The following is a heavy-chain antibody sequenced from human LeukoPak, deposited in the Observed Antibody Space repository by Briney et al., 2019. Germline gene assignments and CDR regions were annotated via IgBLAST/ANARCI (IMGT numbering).Heavy chain of an antibody. Sequence: GGSLRLSCAASGFTFSSYAMSWARQAPGKGLEWVSAIRGSGGSTYYTDSAKGRFTISRDNSKNTLYLQMNSLRAEDTAVYYCAKGATGSYYYYGMDVWGQGTTVTVSS. CDR3: AKGATGSYYYYGMDV. J-gene: IGHJ6*02. CDR2: IRGSGGST. V-gene: IGHV3-23*01. CDR1: GFTFSSYA.